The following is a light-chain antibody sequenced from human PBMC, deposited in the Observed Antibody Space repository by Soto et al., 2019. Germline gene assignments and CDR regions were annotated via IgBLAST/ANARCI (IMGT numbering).Light chain of an antibody. Sequence: QSVLTQPPSASGTPGQRVTISCSGSSSSIGSNTVNWFQQLPGTAPKLLIYRNNQRPSGVPDRFSGSKSGTSASLAISGLQSEDEADYYCAAWDDSLNGWVFGGGTKLTVL. CDR2: RNN. V-gene: IGLV1-44*01. J-gene: IGLJ3*02. CDR1: SSSIGSNT. CDR3: AAWDDSLNGWV.